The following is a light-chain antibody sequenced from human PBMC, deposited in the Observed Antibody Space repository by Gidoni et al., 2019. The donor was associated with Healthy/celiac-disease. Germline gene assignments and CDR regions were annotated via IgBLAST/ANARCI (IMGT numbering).Light chain of an antibody. Sequence: EIVMTQSQATLSVSPGERATLSCRASQSVSSNLAWYQQTPGQAPRLLIYGASTRATGIPARFSCSGSGTEFTLTISSLQSEDFAVYYCQQYNNWPPWTFGQGTKVEIK. J-gene: IGKJ1*01. CDR3: QQYNNWPPWT. CDR2: GAS. CDR1: QSVSSN. V-gene: IGKV3-15*01.